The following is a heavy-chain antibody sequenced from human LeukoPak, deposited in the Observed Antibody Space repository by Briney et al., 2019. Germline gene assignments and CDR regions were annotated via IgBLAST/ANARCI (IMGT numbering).Heavy chain of an antibody. Sequence: GGSLRLSCAASGFTFSSSAMSWVRQVPGKGLEWVSGISASGGSTYYADSVRGRFTISRDNSKNTLYVQMNSLRDEDTAVYYCARDSLYGVVDYWGQGTLVTVSS. D-gene: IGHD4-17*01. J-gene: IGHJ4*02. CDR2: ISASGGST. V-gene: IGHV3-23*01. CDR1: GFTFSSSA. CDR3: ARDSLYGVVDY.